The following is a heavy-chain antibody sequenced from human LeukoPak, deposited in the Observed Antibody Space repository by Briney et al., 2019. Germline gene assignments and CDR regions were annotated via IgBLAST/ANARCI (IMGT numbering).Heavy chain of an antibody. J-gene: IGHJ4*02. CDR1: GYTFTGYY. Sequence: GASVKVSCKASGYTFTGYYMHWVRQAPGQGLEWMGGIIPIFGTANYAQKFQGRVTITADESTSTAYMELSSLRSEDTAVYYCARDSGQIAVAGLPLDYWGQGTLVTVSS. V-gene: IGHV1-69*13. D-gene: IGHD6-19*01. CDR2: IIPIFGTA. CDR3: ARDSGQIAVAGLPLDY.